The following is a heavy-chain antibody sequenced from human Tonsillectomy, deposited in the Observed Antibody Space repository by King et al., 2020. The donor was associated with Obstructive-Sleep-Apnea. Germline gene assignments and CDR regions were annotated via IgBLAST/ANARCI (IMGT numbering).Heavy chain of an antibody. J-gene: IGHJ4*02. CDR3: ARGSGYSYGNFDY. CDR1: GGSISSNY. Sequence: VQLVESGPGLVKPSETLSLTCSVSGGSISSNYWSWIRQPPGKGLEWIGYIYYSGSTNYNPSLKSRATTSVETSKNQFSLKLSSVTAADTAVYYCARGSGYSYGNFDYWGQGTLVTVSS. CDR2: IYYSGST. D-gene: IGHD5-18*01. V-gene: IGHV4-59*01.